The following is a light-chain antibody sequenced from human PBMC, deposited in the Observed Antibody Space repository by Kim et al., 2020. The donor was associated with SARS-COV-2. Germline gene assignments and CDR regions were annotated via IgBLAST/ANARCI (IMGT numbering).Light chain of an antibody. CDR2: AAS. CDR3: QPAYIYPFT. CDR1: QNINSH. Sequence: DIQMTQSPSSLSAAVGDRVTITCRTSQNINSHLNWYHQKPGRAPKLLIYAASTLQGGVPSRFSGSGSETDFTLTISSLQPEDFASYFCQPAYIYPFTFGPRTKVD. J-gene: IGKJ3*01. V-gene: IGKV1-39*01.